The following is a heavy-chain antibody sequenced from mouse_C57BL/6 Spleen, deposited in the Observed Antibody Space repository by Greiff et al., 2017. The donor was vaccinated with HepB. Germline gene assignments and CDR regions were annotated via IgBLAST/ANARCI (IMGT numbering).Heavy chain of an antibody. V-gene: IGHV1-69*01. CDR1: GYTFTSYW. Sequence: QVQLQQPGAELVMPGASVKRSCKASGYTFTSYWMHWVKQRPGQGLEWIGEIDPSDSYTNYNQKFKGKSTLTVDKSSSTAYMQLSSLTSEDSAVYYCARSGSSYYFDYWGQGTTLTVSS. J-gene: IGHJ2*01. CDR3: ARSGSSYYFDY. D-gene: IGHD1-1*01. CDR2: IDPSDSYT.